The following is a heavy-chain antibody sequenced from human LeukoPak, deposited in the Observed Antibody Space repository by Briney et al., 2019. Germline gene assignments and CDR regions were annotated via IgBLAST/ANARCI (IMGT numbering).Heavy chain of an antibody. J-gene: IGHJ4*02. CDR2: ISSSGSTI. D-gene: IGHD1-26*01. Sequence: QTGGSLRLSCAASGFTFSSYEMNWVRQAPGKGLEWVSYISSSGSTIYYADSVKGRFTISRDNAKNSLYLQMNSLRAEDTAVYYCAKDGIVGATTIWYFDYWGQGTLVTVSS. CDR1: GFTFSSYE. V-gene: IGHV3-48*03. CDR3: AKDGIVGATTIWYFDY.